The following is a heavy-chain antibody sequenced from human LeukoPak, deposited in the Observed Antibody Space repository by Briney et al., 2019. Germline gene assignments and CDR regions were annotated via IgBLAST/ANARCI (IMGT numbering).Heavy chain of an antibody. CDR1: GYTFTSYA. D-gene: IGHD4-11*01. J-gene: IGHJ5*02. CDR3: ARAATATKFTWFDP. Sequence: ASVKVSCKASGYTFTSYAMHWVRQAPGQRLEWMGWINAGNGNTKYSQKFQGRVTITRDTSASTAYMELSSLRSEDTAVYYCARAATATKFTWFDPWGQGTLVTVSS. CDR2: INAGNGNT. V-gene: IGHV1-3*01.